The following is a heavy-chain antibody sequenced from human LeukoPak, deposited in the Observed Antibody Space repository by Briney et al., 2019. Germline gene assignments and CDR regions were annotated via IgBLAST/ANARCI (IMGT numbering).Heavy chain of an antibody. CDR1: GYTFTGYY. D-gene: IGHD6-13*01. CDR2: INPNSGGT. J-gene: IGHJ4*02. CDR3: ARLSSSQDY. Sequence: ASVKVSCKASGYTFTGYYMHWVRQAPGQGLEWMGRINPNSGGTNYAQKFQGRVTITRDTSASTAYMELSSLRSEDTAVYYCARLSSSQDYWGQGTLVTVSS. V-gene: IGHV1-2*06.